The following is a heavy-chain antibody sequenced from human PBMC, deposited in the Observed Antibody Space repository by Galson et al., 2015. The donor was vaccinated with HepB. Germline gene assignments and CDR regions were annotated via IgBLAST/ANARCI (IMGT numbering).Heavy chain of an antibody. J-gene: IGHJ6*03. Sequence: QSGAEVKKPGESLRXSCKGSGYSFTSYWISWVRQMPGKGLEWMGRIDPSDSYTNYSPSFQGHVTISADKSISTAYLQWSSLKASDTAMYYCVFDYGSYCSSTNCSLGMDVWGKGTTVTVSS. D-gene: IGHD2-2*01. CDR3: VFDYGSYCSSTNCSLGMDV. CDR2: IDPSDSYT. V-gene: IGHV5-10-1*01. CDR1: GYSFTSYW.